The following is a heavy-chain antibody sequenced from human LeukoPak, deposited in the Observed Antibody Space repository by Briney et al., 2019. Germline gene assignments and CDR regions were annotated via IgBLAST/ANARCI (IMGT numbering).Heavy chain of an antibody. CDR1: GFTFTSYA. J-gene: IGHJ4*02. Sequence: GGSLRLSCAASGFTFTSYAMSWVRQAPGKGLEWVSAISGSGSSTYYADSVKGRFTVSRDNSENTLYLQMNSLRAEDTAVYYCAKRPKEYSDFWSWGQGTLVTVSS. V-gene: IGHV3-23*01. D-gene: IGHD3-3*01. CDR2: ISGSGSST. CDR3: AKRPKEYSDFWS.